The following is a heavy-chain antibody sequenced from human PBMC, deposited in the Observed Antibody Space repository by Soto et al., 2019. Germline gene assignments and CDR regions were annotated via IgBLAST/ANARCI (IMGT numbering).Heavy chain of an antibody. D-gene: IGHD1-1*01. CDR3: ARDRGSGTTRNYYYGMDV. V-gene: IGHV1-69*06. CDR1: GGTFSSYA. J-gene: IGHJ6*02. CDR2: IIPIFGTA. Sequence: QVQLVQSGAEVKKPGSSVKVSCKASGGTFSSYAISWVRQATGQGLEWMGGIIPIFGTANYAQKFQGRVTITADKSTSTAYMELSSLRSEDTAVYYCARDRGSGTTRNYYYGMDVWGQGTTVTVSS.